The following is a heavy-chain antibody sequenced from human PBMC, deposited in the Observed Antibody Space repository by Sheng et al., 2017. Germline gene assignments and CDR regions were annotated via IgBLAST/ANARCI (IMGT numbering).Heavy chain of an antibody. J-gene: IGHJ4*02. D-gene: IGHD1-26*01. Sequence: QVQLQQWGAGLLKPSETLSLTCAVYGGSFSGYYWSWIRQPPGKGLEWIGEINHSGSTNYNQSLKSRVTISVDTSKNQFSLKLSSVTAADTAVYYCATERTGGSPIDGWGQGTLVTVSS. CDR1: GGSFSGYY. CDR2: INHSGST. CDR3: ATERTGGSPIDG. V-gene: IGHV4-34*01.